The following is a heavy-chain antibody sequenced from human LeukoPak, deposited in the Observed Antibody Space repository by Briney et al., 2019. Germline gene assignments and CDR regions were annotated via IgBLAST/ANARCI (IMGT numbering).Heavy chain of an antibody. CDR1: GDSVSSNSAT. D-gene: IGHD6-19*01. J-gene: IGHJ4*02. V-gene: IGHV6-1*01. Sequence: SQTLSLTCAISGDSVSSNSATWNWIRQSPSRGLEWLGRTYYRSKWYNDYAVSVKSRITINPDTSKNQFSLQLSSVTPEDTAVYYCVRGWEYSSGWYYFDYWGQGTLVTVSS. CDR2: TYYRSKWYN. CDR3: VRGWEYSSGWYYFDY.